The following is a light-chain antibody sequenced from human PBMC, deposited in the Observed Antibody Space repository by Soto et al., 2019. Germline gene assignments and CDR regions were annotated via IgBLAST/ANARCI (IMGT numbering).Light chain of an antibody. CDR3: LQDYNYPYT. CDR2: AAS. J-gene: IGKJ2*01. Sequence: AIQMTQSPSSLSASVGDRVTITCRASQGIRNDLGWYQQKPGRAPMLLIYAASSLQSGVPSRFSGSGSGTDFTLTISSLQPEDFATYYCLQDYNYPYTFGQGTKLEIK. V-gene: IGKV1-6*01. CDR1: QGIRND.